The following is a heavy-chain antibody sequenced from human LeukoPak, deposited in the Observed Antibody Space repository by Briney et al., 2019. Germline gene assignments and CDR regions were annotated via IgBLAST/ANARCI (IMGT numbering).Heavy chain of an antibody. CDR2: ISGSGGDT. CDR1: GFTFSSYA. D-gene: IGHD6-13*01. Sequence: GGSLRLSCATSGFTFSSYAMNWVRQAPGKGLEWVSAISGSGGDTYYADSAKGRFTISRDNSKNTLYLQMNSLRAEDTAVYYCAKQEAADNYYYYYGMDVWGQGTTVTVSS. CDR3: AKQEAADNYYYYYGMDV. J-gene: IGHJ6*02. V-gene: IGHV3-23*01.